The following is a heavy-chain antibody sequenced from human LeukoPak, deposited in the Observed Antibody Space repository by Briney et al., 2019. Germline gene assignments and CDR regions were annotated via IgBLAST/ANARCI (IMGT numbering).Heavy chain of an antibody. CDR2: ISYDGSNK. CDR3: ATSYGDPYYYYGMDV. D-gene: IGHD4-17*01. J-gene: IGHJ6*02. Sequence: GGSLRLSCAASGFTFSSYAMHWVRQAPGKGLEWVAVISYDGSNKYYADSVKGRFTISRDNSKNTLYLQMNSLRAEDTAVYYCATSYGDPYYYYGMDVWGQGTSVTVSS. CDR1: GFTFSSYA. V-gene: IGHV3-30-3*01.